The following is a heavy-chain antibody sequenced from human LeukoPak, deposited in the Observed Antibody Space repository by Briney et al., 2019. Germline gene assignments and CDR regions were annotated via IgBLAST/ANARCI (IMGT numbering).Heavy chain of an antibody. CDR2: IYYSGSA. CDR1: GGSISSGDYY. CDR3: ARIRFRYIIFDF. Sequence: PSQTLSLTCTVSGGSISSGDYYWRWIRQSPGKGLEWIGYIYYSGSAYYSPSLESRVAISVDTSKNHFSLNLNSVTAADTAVYYCARIRFRYIIFDFWGQGTLVTVSS. J-gene: IGHJ4*02. V-gene: IGHV4-30-4*01. D-gene: IGHD5-24*01.